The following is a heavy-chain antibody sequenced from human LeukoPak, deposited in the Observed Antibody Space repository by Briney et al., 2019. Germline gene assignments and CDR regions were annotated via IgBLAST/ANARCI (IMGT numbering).Heavy chain of an antibody. Sequence: SETLSLTCTVSGGSIRSYYWKWIRQPPGRGLEWIGYIYYSGNTNYNPSLKRRVTISVDTSKNQSSLKLSSVTAADTAVYYCATDNSYGLGSYYTWGQGTLVTVSS. CDR3: ATDNSYGLGSYYT. V-gene: IGHV4-59*01. D-gene: IGHD3-10*01. CDR2: IYYSGNT. J-gene: IGHJ4*02. CDR1: GGSIRSYY.